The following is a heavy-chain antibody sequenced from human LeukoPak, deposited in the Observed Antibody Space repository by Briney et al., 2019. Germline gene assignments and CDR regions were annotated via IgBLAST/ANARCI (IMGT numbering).Heavy chain of an antibody. Sequence: GGXLRLSCAASGFTFSSYSMNWVRQAPGKGLEWVSSISSSSSYIYYADSVKGRFTISRDNAKNSLYLQMNSLRAEDTAVYYCARDKQLVQGGGVYWGQGTLVTVSS. CDR3: ARDKQLVQGGGVY. V-gene: IGHV3-21*01. CDR1: GFTFSSYS. J-gene: IGHJ4*02. CDR2: ISSSSSYI. D-gene: IGHD6-6*01.